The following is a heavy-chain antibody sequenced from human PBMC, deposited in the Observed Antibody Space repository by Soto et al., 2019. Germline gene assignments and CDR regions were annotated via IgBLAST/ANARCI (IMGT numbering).Heavy chain of an antibody. CDR2: IWYDGSNK. Sequence: GGSLRLSCAASGFTFSSYGMHWVRQAPGKGLEWVAVIWYDGSNKYYADSVKGRFTISRDNSKNTLYLQMNSLRAEDTAVYYCARGGWSVDTAMVPYYYYGMDVWGQGTTVTVSS. CDR3: ARGGWSVDTAMVPYYYYGMDV. CDR1: GFTFSSYG. V-gene: IGHV3-33*01. J-gene: IGHJ6*02. D-gene: IGHD5-18*01.